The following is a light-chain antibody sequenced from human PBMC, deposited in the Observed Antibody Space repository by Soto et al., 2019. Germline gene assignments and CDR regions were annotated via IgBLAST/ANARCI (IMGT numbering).Light chain of an antibody. Sequence: EVRLTQSPATLSVSTGGTVTLSCRASQSVRTNVAWYQQIPGQTPRLLVYGASTRATGVPARFTGSGSGIEFSLTISSLLSEDSAFYYCQQYFNWPLTWTFGPGTKVDIK. CDR2: GAS. V-gene: IGKV3-15*01. J-gene: IGKJ1*01. CDR3: QQYFNWPLTWT. CDR1: QSVRTN.